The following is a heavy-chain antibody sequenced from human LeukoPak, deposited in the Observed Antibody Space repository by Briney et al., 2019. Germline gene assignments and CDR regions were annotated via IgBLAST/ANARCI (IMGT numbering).Heavy chain of an antibody. CDR2: IYPGDSDT. D-gene: IGHD3-22*01. CDR3: ARRNYYDSSGYYADCYYMDV. Sequence: GESLKISCKGSGYSFTSYWIGWVRQMPGKGLEWMGIIYPGDSDTRYSPSFQGQVTISADKSISTAYLQWSSLKASDTAMYYCARRNYYDSSGYYADCYYMDVWGKGTTVTVSS. V-gene: IGHV5-51*01. J-gene: IGHJ6*03. CDR1: GYSFTSYW.